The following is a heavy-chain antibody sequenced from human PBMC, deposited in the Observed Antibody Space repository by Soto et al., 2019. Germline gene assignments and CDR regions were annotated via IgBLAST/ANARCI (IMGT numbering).Heavy chain of an antibody. CDR3: ARSSNGGYYDY. Sequence: QVQLVESGGGVVQPGRSLRLSCAASGFTFSSYAMHWVRQAPGKGLEWVAVISYDGSNKYYADSVKGRFTISRDNSKNTLYLQMNSLRAEDTAVYYCARSSNGGYYDYWGQGTLVTVSS. CDR2: ISYDGSNK. CDR1: GFTFSSYA. D-gene: IGHD6-19*01. J-gene: IGHJ4*02. V-gene: IGHV3-30-3*01.